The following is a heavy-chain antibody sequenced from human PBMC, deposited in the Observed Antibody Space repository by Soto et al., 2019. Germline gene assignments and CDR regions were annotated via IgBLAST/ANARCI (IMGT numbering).Heavy chain of an antibody. D-gene: IGHD5-18*01. V-gene: IGHV3-30-3*01. CDR2: ISYDGSNK. J-gene: IGHJ6*02. CDR3: ARSKKPAGNSYGYWYYYYGMDV. Sequence: PGRSLRLCCAASGFTCTNYAMNWVRQAPGKGLEWVAVISYDGSNKYYADSVKGRFTISRDNSKNTLYLQMNSLRAEDTAVYYCARSKKPAGNSYGYWYYYYGMDVWGQGTTVTVSS. CDR1: GFTCTNYA.